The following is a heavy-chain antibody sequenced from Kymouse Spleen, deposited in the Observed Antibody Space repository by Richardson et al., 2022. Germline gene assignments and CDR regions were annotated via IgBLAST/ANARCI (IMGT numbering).Heavy chain of an antibody. Sequence: EVQLVESGGGLVQPGGSLRLSCAASGFTFSSYAMSWVRQAPGKGLEWVSAISGSGGSTYYADSVKGRFTISRDNSKNTLYLQMNSLRAEDTAVYYCAKDYYGSGSYYNVGYYYYYGMDVWGQGTTVTVSS. CDR2: ISGSGGST. D-gene: IGHD3-10*01. V-gene: IGHV3-23*04. J-gene: IGHJ6*02. CDR1: GFTFSSYA. CDR3: AKDYYGSGSYYNVGYYYYYGMDV.